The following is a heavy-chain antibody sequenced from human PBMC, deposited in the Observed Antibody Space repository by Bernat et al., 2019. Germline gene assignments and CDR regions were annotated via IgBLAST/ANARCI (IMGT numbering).Heavy chain of an antibody. D-gene: IGHD5-24*01. CDR3: ARHDDGYNPSDY. J-gene: IGHJ4*02. Sequence: EVQLVQSGAEVKKPGESLRISCKGSGYSFTSYWISWVRQMPGKGLEWMGRIDPSDSYTNYSRSFQGHVSSSADKSISTAYLQWGSLKASDTAMYNCARHDDGYNPSDYWGQGTLVTVSS. CDR1: GYSFTSYW. V-gene: IGHV5-10-1*01. CDR2: IDPSDSYT.